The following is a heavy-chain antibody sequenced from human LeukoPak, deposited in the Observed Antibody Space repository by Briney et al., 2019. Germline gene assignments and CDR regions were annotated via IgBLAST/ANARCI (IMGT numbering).Heavy chain of an antibody. Sequence: PSETLSLTCTVSGGSISSYYWIWLRQAPGKGLEWIGYIYYSGSTNYNPSLTSRVTISVDTSKNQFSLKPGSVTAADTAVYYCAGREWLDYWGQGTLVTVSS. V-gene: IGHV4-59*01. CDR3: AGREWLDY. CDR2: IYYSGST. J-gene: IGHJ4*02. D-gene: IGHD3-3*01. CDR1: GGSISSYY.